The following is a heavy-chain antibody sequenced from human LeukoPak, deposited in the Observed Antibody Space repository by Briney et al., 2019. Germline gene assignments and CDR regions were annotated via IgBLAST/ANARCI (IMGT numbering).Heavy chain of an antibody. CDR2: IYHSGST. D-gene: IGHD1-7*01. J-gene: IGHJ5*02. V-gene: IGHV4-38-2*02. CDR1: GYSISSGYY. CDR3: ARFTNWNYGNWFDP. Sequence: SETLSLTCTVSGYSISSGYYWGWIRPPPGKGLEWIGSIYHSGSTYYNPSLKSRVTISVDTSKNQFSLKLSSVTAADTAVYYCARFTNWNYGNWFDPWGQGTLVTVSS.